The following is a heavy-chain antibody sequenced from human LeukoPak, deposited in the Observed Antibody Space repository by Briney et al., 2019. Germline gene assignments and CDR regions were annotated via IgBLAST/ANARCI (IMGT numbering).Heavy chain of an antibody. V-gene: IGHV3-9*01. D-gene: IGHD6-13*01. J-gene: IGHJ6*02. Sequence: GGSLRLSCAASGFTFDDYAMHWVRQAPGKGLEWVSGISWNSGSIGYADSVKGRFTISRDNAKNSLYLQMNSLRAEDTALYYCAKDLHSSPYYGMDVWGQGTTVTVSS. CDR2: ISWNSGSI. CDR3: AKDLHSSPYYGMDV. CDR1: GFTFDDYA.